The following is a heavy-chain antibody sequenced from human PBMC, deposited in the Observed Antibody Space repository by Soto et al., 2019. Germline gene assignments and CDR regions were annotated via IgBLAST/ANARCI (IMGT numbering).Heavy chain of an antibody. J-gene: IGHJ4*02. D-gene: IGHD1-1*01. CDR3: ARRYGYSFDY. V-gene: IGHV4-39*01. CDR2: IYYSGST. Sequence: SETLCLTCTVSGGSISSSSYYWGWIRQPPGKGLEWIGSIYYSGSTYYNPSLKSRVTISVDTSKNQFSLKLSSVTAADTAVYYCARRYGYSFDYWGQGTLVTVSS. CDR1: GGSISSSSYY.